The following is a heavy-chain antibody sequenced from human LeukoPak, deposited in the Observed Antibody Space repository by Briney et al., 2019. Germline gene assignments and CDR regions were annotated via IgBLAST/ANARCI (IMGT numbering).Heavy chain of an antibody. Sequence: SETLSLTCTVSGGSISYSSYYWGWIRQPPGEGLEWIGSIHYSGSTYYNPSLKSRVTISVDTSKNQFSLKLSSVTAADTAVYYCARRRGTSYYDILTGWVDYWGQGTLVTVSS. J-gene: IGHJ4*02. V-gene: IGHV4-39*01. CDR2: IHYSGST. CDR3: ARRRGTSYYDILTGWVDY. D-gene: IGHD3-9*01. CDR1: GGSISYSSYY.